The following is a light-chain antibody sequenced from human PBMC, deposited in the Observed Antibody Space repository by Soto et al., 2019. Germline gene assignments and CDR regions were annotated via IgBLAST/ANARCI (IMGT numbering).Light chain of an antibody. J-gene: IGKJ4*01. Sequence: EIVMTQSPATLSVSPGERATLSCRASQSGSSNLAWYHQKPGQAPRLLIYGASTRATGIPATFSGSGSGTEFTLNISSLQSEAFAVYYCQHDNNWPPLTFGGGTKVEIK. V-gene: IGKV3-15*01. CDR3: QHDNNWPPLT. CDR2: GAS. CDR1: QSGSSN.